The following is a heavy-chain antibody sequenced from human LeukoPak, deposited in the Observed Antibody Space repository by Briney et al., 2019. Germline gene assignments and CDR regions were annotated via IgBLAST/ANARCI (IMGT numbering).Heavy chain of an antibody. CDR1: GFTFSSYA. J-gene: IGHJ4*02. D-gene: IGHD4-17*01. CDR2: ISGSSGYI. Sequence: GGSRRLSCAASGFTFSSYAMSWGRQAPGKGLEWVSSISGSSGYIFYADSVKGRFTISRDNAKNSLYLQMNSLTAEDTAVYYCGRDLPTVTSIDYWGQGTLVTVSS. CDR3: GRDLPTVTSIDY. V-gene: IGHV3-21*06.